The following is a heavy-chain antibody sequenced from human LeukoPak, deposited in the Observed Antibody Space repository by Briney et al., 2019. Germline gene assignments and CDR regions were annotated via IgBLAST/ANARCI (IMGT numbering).Heavy chain of an antibody. V-gene: IGHV3-30*04. CDR2: ISYDGSNE. Sequence: GGSLRLSCAASRFTFSSYSMHWVRQAPGKGLEWVAVISYDGSNEYYADSVKGRFTISRDNSKNTVYLQMNSLRAEDTAVYSCARDSVWGVIMSGIDYWGQGTLVTVPS. CDR3: ARDSVWGVIMSGIDY. CDR1: RFTFSSYS. D-gene: IGHD3-10*01. J-gene: IGHJ4*02.